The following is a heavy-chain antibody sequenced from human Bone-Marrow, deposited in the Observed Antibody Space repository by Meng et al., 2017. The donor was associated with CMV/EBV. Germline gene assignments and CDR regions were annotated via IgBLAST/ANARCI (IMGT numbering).Heavy chain of an antibody. CDR3: ARDRIAAAAEYYYYGMDV. CDR2: IIPILGIA. Sequence: SVKVSCKASGGTFNSYSINWVRQAPGQGLKWLGRIIPILGIANYAQNVQGRVTITADTSTSTAYMELSSLRSEDTAVYYCARDRIAAAAEYYYYGMDVWGQGTTVTVSS. V-gene: IGHV1-69*04. D-gene: IGHD6-13*01. J-gene: IGHJ6*02. CDR1: GGTFNSYS.